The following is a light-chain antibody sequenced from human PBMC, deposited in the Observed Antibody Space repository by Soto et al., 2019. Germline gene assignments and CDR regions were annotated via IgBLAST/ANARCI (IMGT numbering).Light chain of an antibody. CDR2: GAS. J-gene: IGKJ5*01. Sequence: EIVMTQSPATLSVSPGERATLSCRASQSVSSNLAWYQQKPGQAPRLLIYGASTRATGIPARFSGSGSGTEFTLTIRSLQSEDFAVYYCQQYNNWPPFSCGQGTRPEIK. CDR1: QSVSSN. V-gene: IGKV3-15*01. CDR3: QQYNNWPPFS.